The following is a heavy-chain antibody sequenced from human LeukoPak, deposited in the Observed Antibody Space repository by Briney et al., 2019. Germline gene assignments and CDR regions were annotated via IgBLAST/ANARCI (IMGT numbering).Heavy chain of an antibody. CDR1: GFTFSSYE. V-gene: IGHV3-48*03. Sequence: PGGSLRLSCAASGFTFSSYEMNWVRQAPGKGLEWVSYISSSGSTIYYADSVKGRFTISRDNAKNSLYLQMNSLRAEDTAVYYYAREDMGYCSGGSCYRAWFDPWGQGTLVTVSS. D-gene: IGHD2-15*01. CDR3: AREDMGYCSGGSCYRAWFDP. J-gene: IGHJ5*02. CDR2: ISSSGSTI.